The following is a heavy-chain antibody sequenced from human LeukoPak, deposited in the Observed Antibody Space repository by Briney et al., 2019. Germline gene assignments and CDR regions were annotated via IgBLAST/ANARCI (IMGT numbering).Heavy chain of an antibody. Sequence: GGSLRLSCADSGFTFSSYAMSWVRQAPGKGLEWVSAISGSGGSTYYADSVKGRFTISRDNSENTLYLQMNSLRAEDTAVYYYAKDRPNYYDTSGHYYRRNGDCWGQGTLVTVS. CDR2: ISGSGGST. D-gene: IGHD3-22*01. CDR1: GFTFSSYA. J-gene: IGHJ4*02. CDR3: AKDRPNYYDTSGHYYRRNGDC. V-gene: IGHV3-23*01.